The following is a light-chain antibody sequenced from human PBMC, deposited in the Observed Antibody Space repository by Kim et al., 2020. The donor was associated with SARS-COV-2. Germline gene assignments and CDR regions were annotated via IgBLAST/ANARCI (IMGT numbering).Light chain of an antibody. CDR3: QAWDSSTGV. CDR1: KLGDKY. J-gene: IGLJ3*02. V-gene: IGLV3-1*01. Sequence: VSPGKTASITCSGDKLGDKYACWYQQRPGQSPVLVIYQESKRPSGIPERFSGSNSGNTATLTISGTQAMDEADYYCQAWDSSTGVFGGGTQLTVL. CDR2: QES.